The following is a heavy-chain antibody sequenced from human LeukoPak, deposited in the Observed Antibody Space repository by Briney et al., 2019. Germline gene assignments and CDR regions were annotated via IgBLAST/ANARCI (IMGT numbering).Heavy chain of an antibody. Sequence: GGSLRLSCAASGFTFSSHWMNWVRQAPGKGLEWVSSISSSSSYIYYADSVKGRFTISRDNAKNSLYLQLNSLRAEDTAVYYCAANPVAPYDYWGQGTLVTVSS. D-gene: IGHD4-23*01. CDR2: ISSSSSYI. V-gene: IGHV3-21*01. J-gene: IGHJ4*02. CDR3: AANPVAPYDY. CDR1: GFTFSSHW.